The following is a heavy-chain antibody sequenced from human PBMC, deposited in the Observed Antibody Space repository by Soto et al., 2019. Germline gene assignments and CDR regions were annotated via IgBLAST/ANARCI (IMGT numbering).Heavy chain of an antibody. Sequence: ESGGGLVKPGGSLRLSCAASGFTFSDYYMSWIRQAPGKGLEWVSYISSSSSYTNYADSVKGRFTISRDNAKNSLYLQMNSLRAEDTAVYYCARVPHCSSTSCYNGWYFDLWGRGTLVTVSS. V-gene: IGHV3-11*06. CDR3: ARVPHCSSTSCYNGWYFDL. J-gene: IGHJ2*01. CDR1: GFTFSDYY. D-gene: IGHD2-2*02. CDR2: ISSSSSYT.